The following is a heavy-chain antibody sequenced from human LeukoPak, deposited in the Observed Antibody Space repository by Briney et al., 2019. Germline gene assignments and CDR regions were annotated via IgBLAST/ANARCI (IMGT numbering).Heavy chain of an antibody. V-gene: IGHV1-8*01. J-gene: IGHJ5*02. CDR2: MNPNSGNT. CDR1: GYTFTSYD. D-gene: IGHD2-2*01. Sequence: ASVKVSCKASGYTFTSYDINWLRQATGQGLEWMGRMNPNSGNTGYAQKFQGRVTMTRNTSISTAYMELSSLRSEDTAVYYCARDYCSSTSCLFDPWGQGTLVTISS. CDR3: ARDYCSSTSCLFDP.